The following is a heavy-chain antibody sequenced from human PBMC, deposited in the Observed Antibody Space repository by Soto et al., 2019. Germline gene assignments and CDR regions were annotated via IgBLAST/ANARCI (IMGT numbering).Heavy chain of an antibody. CDR1: EGTFSRFP. D-gene: IGHD6-6*01. CDR3: AREGRYCSSDAVDI. J-gene: IGHJ3*02. V-gene: IGHV1-69*06. Sequence: QVQLAQSGAEVKKPGSSVKVSCKASEGTFSRFPISWVRQAPGQGLEWMGGILPLSGTTNYGQKFQGRVTISADKSTSTVYMEVSSLRSGDTAVYYWAREGRYCSSDAVDIWGQGTMGTVAS. CDR2: ILPLSGTT.